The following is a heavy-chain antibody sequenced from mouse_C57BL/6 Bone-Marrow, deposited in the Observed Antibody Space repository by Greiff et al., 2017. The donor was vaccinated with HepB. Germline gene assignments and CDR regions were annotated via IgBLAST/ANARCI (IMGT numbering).Heavy chain of an antibody. J-gene: IGHJ3*01. Sequence: QVQLQQSGPGLVQPSQCLSITCTVSGFSLTSYGVHWVRQSPGKGLEWLGVIWSGGSTDYNAAFISRLSISKDNSKSQVFFKMNSLQADDTAIYYCARMGLTGTGFAYWGQGTLVTVSA. V-gene: IGHV2-2*01. CDR1: GFSLTSYG. D-gene: IGHD4-1*01. CDR2: IWSGGST. CDR3: ARMGLTGTGFAY.